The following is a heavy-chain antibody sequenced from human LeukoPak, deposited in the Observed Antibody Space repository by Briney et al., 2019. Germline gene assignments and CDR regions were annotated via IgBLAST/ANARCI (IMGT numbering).Heavy chain of an antibody. CDR3: ARGYYYDSSGYHEFDY. CDR2: INPNSGGT. J-gene: IGHJ4*02. Sequence: ASVKVSCKASGYTFTGYYMHWVRQAPGQGLEWMGWINPNSGGTNYAQKFQGRVTMTRDTSISTAYMELSRLRSGDTAVYYCARGYYYDSSGYHEFDYWGQGTLVTVSS. CDR1: GYTFTGYY. V-gene: IGHV1-2*02. D-gene: IGHD3-22*01.